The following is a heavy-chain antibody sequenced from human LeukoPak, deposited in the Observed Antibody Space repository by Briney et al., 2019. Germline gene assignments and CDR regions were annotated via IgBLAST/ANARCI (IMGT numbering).Heavy chain of an antibody. CDR1: GFTFSTYG. Sequence: ARSLTLSCAASGFTFSTYGMHWVRQAPGTGLEWVAVISYDGSNKYYADSVKGRFTISRDNSKNTLYLQMNSLRAEDTAVYYCARDGFSYGSGWYFDYWGQGTLVTVSS. V-gene: IGHV3-30*03. CDR2: ISYDGSNK. CDR3: ARDGFSYGSGWYFDY. D-gene: IGHD5-18*01. J-gene: IGHJ4*02.